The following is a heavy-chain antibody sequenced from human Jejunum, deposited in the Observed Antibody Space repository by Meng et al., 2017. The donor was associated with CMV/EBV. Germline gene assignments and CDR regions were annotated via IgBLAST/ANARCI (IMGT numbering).Heavy chain of an antibody. CDR2: SSGSGASI. D-gene: IGHD3-22*01. Sequence: VSGFTVTSYAMTWGRQGQGKGLDWVSGSSGSGASIYYADSVKGRFTISRDNSKNTLYLQMNSLRADDTALYYCAKVADSGYYYFFDDWGQGTLVTVSS. J-gene: IGHJ4*02. CDR3: AKVADSGYYYFFDD. V-gene: IGHV3-23*01. CDR1: GFTVTSYA.